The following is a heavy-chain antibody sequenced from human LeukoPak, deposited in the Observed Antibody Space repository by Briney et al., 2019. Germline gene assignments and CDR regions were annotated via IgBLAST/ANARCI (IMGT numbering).Heavy chain of an antibody. V-gene: IGHV4-59*08. J-gene: IGHJ6*03. CDR2: IYYSGST. CDR3: ARHFAFSYYYMDV. CDR1: GGSISSYY. Sequence: SEALSLTCTVAGGSISSYYWSWIRQPPGKGLEWIGYIYYSGSTNYNPSLKSRVTISVDTSKNQFSLKLSSVTAADTAVYYCARHFAFSYYYMDVWGKGTTVTVSS.